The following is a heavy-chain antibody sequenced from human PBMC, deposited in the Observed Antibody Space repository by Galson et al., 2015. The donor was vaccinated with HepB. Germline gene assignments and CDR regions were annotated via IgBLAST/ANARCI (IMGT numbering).Heavy chain of an antibody. CDR1: GYSFTSYW. CDR2: IYPGDSDT. Sequence: QSGAEVKKPGESLKISCKGSGYSFTSYWIGWVRQMPGKGLEWMGIIYPGDSDTRYSPSFQGQVTISADKSISTAYLQWSSLKASDTAMYYCARFYCSSTSCYQEGDAFDIWVQGTMVTVSS. V-gene: IGHV5-51*01. D-gene: IGHD2-2*01. J-gene: IGHJ3*02. CDR3: ARFYCSSTSCYQEGDAFDI.